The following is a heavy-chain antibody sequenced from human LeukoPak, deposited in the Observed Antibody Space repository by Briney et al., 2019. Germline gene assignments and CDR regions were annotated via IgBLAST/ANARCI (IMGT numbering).Heavy chain of an antibody. J-gene: IGHJ6*02. CDR3: AIRRGDV. CDR1: GFTFSTYW. Sequence: QPGGSLRLSCAASGFTFSTYWMSWVRQAPGKGMEWVAILNKDGSDKSYVDSVKRRFTISRDNDENSLYLQMHCLRVEDTAICYCAIRRGDVWGQGTTVTVSS. CDR2: LNKDGSDK. V-gene: IGHV3-7*05.